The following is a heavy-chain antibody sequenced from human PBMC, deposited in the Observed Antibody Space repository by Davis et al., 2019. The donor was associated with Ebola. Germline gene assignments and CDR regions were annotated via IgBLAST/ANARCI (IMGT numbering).Heavy chain of an antibody. Sequence: PSETLSLTCTVSGGSISSYYWGWIRQPPGKGLEWIGSLFHSGSTFYSPSLKSRVTISVDTSKNQFSLKLSSVTAADTAVYYCARIGTGTSADYWGQGTLVTVSS. V-gene: IGHV4-38-2*02. D-gene: IGHD1/OR15-1a*01. J-gene: IGHJ4*02. CDR3: ARIGTGTSADY. CDR2: LFHSGST. CDR1: GGSISSYY.